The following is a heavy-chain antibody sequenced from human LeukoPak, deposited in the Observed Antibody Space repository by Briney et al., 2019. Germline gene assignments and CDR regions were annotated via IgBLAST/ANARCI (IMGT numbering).Heavy chain of an antibody. CDR2: IKQDGSEK. CDR1: RFTLSRYW. J-gene: IGHJ3*02. V-gene: IGHV3-7*04. Sequence: GGSLRLSCAASRFTLSRYWMSWVRQAPGKGLEWVANIKQDGSEKYYVDSVKGRFTISRDSAKNSLYLQMNSPRAEDTAVYYCAREGYGSGSYSAFDIWGTGTMVTVCS. D-gene: IGHD3-10*01. CDR3: AREGYGSGSYSAFDI.